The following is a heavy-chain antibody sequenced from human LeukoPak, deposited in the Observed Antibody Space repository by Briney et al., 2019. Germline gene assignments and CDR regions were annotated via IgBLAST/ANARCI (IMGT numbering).Heavy chain of an antibody. D-gene: IGHD6-6*01. V-gene: IGHV4-30-2*01. CDR2: IYHSGST. Sequence: PSETLSLTCAVSGGSISSGGYSWSWIRQPPGKGLEWIGCIYHSGSTYYNPSLKSRVTISVDRSKNQFSLKLSSVTAADTAVYYCARESIAASFDPWGQGTLVTVSS. CDR1: GGSISSGGYS. J-gene: IGHJ5*02. CDR3: ARESIAASFDP.